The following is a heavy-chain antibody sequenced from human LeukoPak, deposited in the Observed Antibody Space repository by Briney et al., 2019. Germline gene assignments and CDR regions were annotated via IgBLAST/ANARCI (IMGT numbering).Heavy chain of an antibody. Sequence: SETLSLTYAVYGGSFSGYYCSWIRQPPAKGLEWIGEINHSESTNYNPSLKSRVTISVDTSKNQFSLKLSSVTAADTAVYYCARARRLRQNYYYYGMDVWGQGTTVTVSS. CDR2: INHSEST. V-gene: IGHV4-34*01. D-gene: IGHD4-17*01. CDR1: GGSFSGYY. J-gene: IGHJ6*02. CDR3: ARARRLRQNYYYYGMDV.